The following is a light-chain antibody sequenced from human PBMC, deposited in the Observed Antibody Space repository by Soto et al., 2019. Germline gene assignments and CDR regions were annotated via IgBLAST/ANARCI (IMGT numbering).Light chain of an antibody. J-gene: IGKJ4*01. V-gene: IGKV1-39*01. CDR1: QSISSY. Sequence: DIQMTQSPSSLSASVGDRVTITCRASQSISSYLNCYQQKPGKAPKLLIYAASSLQSGVPSRFSGSGSGTDFTLIISSLQPEDFATYYCQQSYSTPLTFGGGTKVEIK. CDR2: AAS. CDR3: QQSYSTPLT.